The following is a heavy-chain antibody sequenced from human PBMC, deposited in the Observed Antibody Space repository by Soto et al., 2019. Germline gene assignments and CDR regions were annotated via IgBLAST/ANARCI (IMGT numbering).Heavy chain of an antibody. V-gene: IGHV5-10-1*01. Sequence: GESLKISCKGSGYSFTSYLISWVRQMPGKGLEWMGRIDPSDSYTNYSPSFQGHVTISADKSISTAYLQWSGPKALDNAMYYCARSGYDRPFVRRAFDIWGQGTMVTVSS. CDR3: ARSGYDRPFVRRAFDI. D-gene: IGHD5-12*01. J-gene: IGHJ3*02. CDR1: GYSFTSYL. CDR2: IDPSDSYT.